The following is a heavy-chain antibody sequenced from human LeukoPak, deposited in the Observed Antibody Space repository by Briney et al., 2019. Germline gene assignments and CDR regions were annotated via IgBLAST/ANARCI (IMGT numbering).Heavy chain of an antibody. CDR1: GYTFTGYY. J-gene: IGHJ5*02. CDR3: ATRNYYDSSGSEYNWFDP. Sequence: ASVKVSCKASGYTFTGYYMHWVRQAPGQGLEWMGWINPNSGGTNYAQKFQGRVTITADESTSTAYMELSSLRSEDTAVYYCATRNYYDSSGSEYNWFDPWGQGTLVTVSS. V-gene: IGHV1-2*02. D-gene: IGHD3-22*01. CDR2: INPNSGGT.